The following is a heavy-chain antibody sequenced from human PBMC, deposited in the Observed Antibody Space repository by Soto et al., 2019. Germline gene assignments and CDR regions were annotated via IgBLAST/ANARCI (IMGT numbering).Heavy chain of an antibody. Sequence: TLSLTCTVSVRSISSGGYYWNWIRQRPGRGLEWIGNIFYSGSPSYNPSLKSRVNISLDTSKNQFSLRLTSVTAADTAVYYCARGTSSDYWGQGTLVTVSS. CDR3: ARGTSSDY. CDR1: VRSISSGGYY. CDR2: IFYSGSP. D-gene: IGHD1-7*01. J-gene: IGHJ4*02. V-gene: IGHV4-31*03.